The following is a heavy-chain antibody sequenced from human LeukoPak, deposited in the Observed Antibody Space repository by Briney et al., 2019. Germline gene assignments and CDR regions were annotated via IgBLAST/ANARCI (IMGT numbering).Heavy chain of an antibody. CDR3: AREQAAGPPFDI. J-gene: IGHJ3*02. CDR2: IYYSGNT. V-gene: IGHV4-39*02. CDR1: GGSINSTTYS. Sequence: SETLSLTCTVSGGSINSTTYSWDWIRQPPGKGLEWIGRIYYSGNTHYNPSLRSRVTISVDTSKNQFSLRMNSVIAADTAVYYCAREQAAGPPFDIWGQGTMVTVSS. D-gene: IGHD6-25*01.